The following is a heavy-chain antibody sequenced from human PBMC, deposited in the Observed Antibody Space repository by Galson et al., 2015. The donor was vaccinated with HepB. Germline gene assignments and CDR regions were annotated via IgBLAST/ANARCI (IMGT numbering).Heavy chain of an antibody. J-gene: IGHJ3*01. V-gene: IGHV3-23*01. D-gene: IGHD4/OR15-4a*01. CDR3: AKDDMESPYGGYALDV. CDR2: ISGSGGST. Sequence: YGMTWVRQAPGKGLEWVSGISGSGGSTYYADSVKGRVTIARDNSKNTLYLQMNRLRVEDTAVYYCAKDDMESPYGGYALDVWGQGTMVTVSS. CDR1: YG.